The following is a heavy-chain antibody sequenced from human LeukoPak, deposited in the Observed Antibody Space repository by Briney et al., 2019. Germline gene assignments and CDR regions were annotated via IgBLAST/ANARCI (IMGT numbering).Heavy chain of an antibody. CDR1: GFTFSSYG. J-gene: IGHJ1*01. Sequence: GGSLRLSCAVSGFTFSSYGMNWVRQAPGKGLEWASYISGSSDIIHYTESVKGRFTISRDNAKNSVYLQMNSLRAEDTALYYCARDWSSGRHDEYFPHWGQGTLVTVSS. CDR2: ISGSSDII. CDR3: ARDWSSGRHDEYFPH. V-gene: IGHV3-48*01. D-gene: IGHD1-26*01.